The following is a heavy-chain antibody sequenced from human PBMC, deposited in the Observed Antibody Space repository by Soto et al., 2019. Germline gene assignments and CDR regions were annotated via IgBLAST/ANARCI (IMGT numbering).Heavy chain of an antibody. CDR1: GGTFSGYA. D-gene: IGHD1-26*01. V-gene: IGHV1-69*01. Sequence: QVQLVQSGAEVKKPGSSVKVSCKPSGGTFSGYAVSWVRQAPGQGLEWLGGIIPVFGTVTYAQKFQDRVTNSAEETTPTAYKPAGKLRSGDTGGYYCAREMGASTPVYYRGQGTLVTVSS. CDR2: IIPVFGTV. J-gene: IGHJ4*02. CDR3: AREMGASTPVYY.